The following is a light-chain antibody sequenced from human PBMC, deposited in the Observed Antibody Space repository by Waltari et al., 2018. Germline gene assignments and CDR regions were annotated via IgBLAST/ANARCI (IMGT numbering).Light chain of an antibody. CDR3: VLYFGSGVWV. V-gene: IGLV8-61*01. CDR1: SGSVSTTNY. J-gene: IGLJ3*02. CDR2: STN. Sequence: QTVVTQESSFSVSPGGTVTLTCGLSSGSVSTTNYPSWYQQTPGQAPRTLIYSTNTRSSGVPDRFSGSILGNKAALTITGAQADDESDYYCVLYFGSGVWVFGGGTKVTVL.